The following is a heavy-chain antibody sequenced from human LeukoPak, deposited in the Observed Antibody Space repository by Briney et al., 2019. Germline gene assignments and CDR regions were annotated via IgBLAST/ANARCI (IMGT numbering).Heavy chain of an antibody. Sequence: SETLSLTCTVSGGSISSSSYYWGWIRQPPGKGLEWIGYIYHSRSTNYNPSLKSRVTISVDTSKNQFSLKLSSVTAADTAVYYCARSYGGVVAASFDPWGQGTLVTVSS. CDR2: IYHSRST. CDR3: ARSYGGVVAASFDP. CDR1: GGSISSSSYY. J-gene: IGHJ5*02. D-gene: IGHD2-15*01. V-gene: IGHV4-61*05.